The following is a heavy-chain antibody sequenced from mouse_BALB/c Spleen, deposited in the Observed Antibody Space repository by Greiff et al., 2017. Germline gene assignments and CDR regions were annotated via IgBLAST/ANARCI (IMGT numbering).Heavy chain of an antibody. CDR3: ARAVRYGVTY. CDR2: INPSSGYT. V-gene: IGHV1-4*01. Sequence: QVQLKESGAGLARPGASVKMSCTASGYTFTSYTMNWVNQRPGLGLEWMGYINPSSGYTNNKQKVKDKTTLTADKYSSTAHMLLSSLTSEDSAVYDCARAVRYGVTYWGQGTLVTVSA. D-gene: IGHD2-14*01. J-gene: IGHJ3*01. CDR1: GYTFTSYT.